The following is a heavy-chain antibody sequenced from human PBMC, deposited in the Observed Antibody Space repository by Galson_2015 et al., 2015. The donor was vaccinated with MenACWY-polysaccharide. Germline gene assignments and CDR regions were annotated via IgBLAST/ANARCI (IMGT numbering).Heavy chain of an antibody. CDR3: ARGGRAVSNRNWFDP. D-gene: IGHD3-16*01. J-gene: IGHJ5*02. V-gene: IGHV4-31*03. CDR1: GDSITSGGYF. CDR2: ISYDGGT. Sequence: TLSLTCTVFGDSITSGGYFWSWIRQHPGEGLEWIASISYDGGTYYNPPLKSRVTISVDTPKNQFSLKLDSVTAADTAVYYCARGGRAVSNRNWFDPWGQGTLVTVSS.